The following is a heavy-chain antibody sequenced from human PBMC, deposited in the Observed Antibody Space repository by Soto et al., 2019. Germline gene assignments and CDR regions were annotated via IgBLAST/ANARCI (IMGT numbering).Heavy chain of an antibody. CDR2: IYYSGST. V-gene: IGHV4-61*01. CDR3: ASGGAARPTNWFDP. CDR1: GGSVSSGSYY. D-gene: IGHD6-6*01. J-gene: IGHJ5*02. Sequence: QVQLQESGPGLVKPSETLSLTCTVSGGSVSSGSYYWSWIRQPPGKGLEWIGYIYYSGSTNYNPSLKSRVTISVDTSKNQFSLKLSSVTAADTAVYYCASGGAARPTNWFDPWGQGTLVTVSS.